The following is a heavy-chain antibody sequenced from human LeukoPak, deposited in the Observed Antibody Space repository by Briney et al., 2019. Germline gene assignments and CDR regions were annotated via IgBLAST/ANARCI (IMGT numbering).Heavy chain of an antibody. D-gene: IGHD7-27*01. CDR3: AKDHKLTGDSYYSDY. CDR2: ISGSGGST. V-gene: IGHV3-23*01. CDR1: GITFSSYA. J-gene: IGHJ4*02. Sequence: PGGSLRLSCAASGITFSSYAMTWVRQAPGKGLEWVSAISGSGGSTYYADSVKGRFTISRDNSKNMLYLQMNSLRAEDTAIYYCAKDHKLTGDSYYSDYWGQGTLVTVSS.